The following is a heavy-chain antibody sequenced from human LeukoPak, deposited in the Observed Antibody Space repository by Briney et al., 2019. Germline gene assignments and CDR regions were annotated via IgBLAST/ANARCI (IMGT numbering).Heavy chain of an antibody. CDR2: IYYSGST. CDR3: ARRRDYDFWSGPWAFDI. V-gene: IGHV4-39*01. CDR1: GGSISSSSYY. Sequence: SETLSLTCTVSGGSISSSSYYWGWIRQPPGKGLEWIGSIYYSGSTYYNPSLKSRVTISVDTSKNQFSLKLSSVTAADTAVYYCARRRDYDFWSGPWAFDIWGQGTMVTVSS. J-gene: IGHJ3*02. D-gene: IGHD3-3*01.